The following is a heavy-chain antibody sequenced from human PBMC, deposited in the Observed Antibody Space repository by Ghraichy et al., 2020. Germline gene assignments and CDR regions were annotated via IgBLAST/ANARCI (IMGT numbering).Heavy chain of an antibody. J-gene: IGHJ4*02. D-gene: IGHD4-23*01. CDR1: GGTFSSYA. V-gene: IGHV1-69*04. CDR2: IIPILGIA. Sequence: SVKVSCKASGGTFSSYAISWVRQAPGQGLEWMGRIIPILGIANYAQKFQGRVTITADKSTSTAYMELSSLRSEDTAVYYCARMLVVGTTVVTEQQNWGQGTLVTVSS. CDR3: ARMLVVGTTVVTEQQN.